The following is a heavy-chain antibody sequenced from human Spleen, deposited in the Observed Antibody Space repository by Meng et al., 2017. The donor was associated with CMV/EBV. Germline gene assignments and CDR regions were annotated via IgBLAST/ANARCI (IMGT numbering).Heavy chain of an antibody. V-gene: IGHV1-8*01. Sequence: GYTFNSYYIKWVGQGHGEGLEWMGWMDNKSGDTGSGKQYQGRVTMTRNTSMSTTYMELSSLRSEDTAIYYCARVTTGYGGNMLAFDYWGQGTLVTVSS. CDR1: GYTFNSYY. CDR2: MDNKSGDT. D-gene: IGHD4-23*01. CDR3: ARVTTGYGGNMLAFDY. J-gene: IGHJ4*02.